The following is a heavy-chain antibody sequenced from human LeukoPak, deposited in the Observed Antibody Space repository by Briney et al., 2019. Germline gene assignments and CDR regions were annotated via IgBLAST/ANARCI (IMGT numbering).Heavy chain of an antibody. D-gene: IGHD4-17*01. CDR3: AKDRSMTTVTPFDN. Sequence: PGGSLRLSCAASGFSFITYGIHWVRQAPGKGLEWVVFIRYDGSNRFYADSVRGRFTISRDNSKNTVYLQMNSLRAEDTAVYYCAKDRSMTTVTPFDNWGQGTLVAVSS. CDR2: IRYDGSNR. V-gene: IGHV3-30*02. J-gene: IGHJ4*02. CDR1: GFSFITYG.